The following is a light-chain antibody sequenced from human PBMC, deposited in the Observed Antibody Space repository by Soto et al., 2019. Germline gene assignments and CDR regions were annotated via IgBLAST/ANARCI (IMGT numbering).Light chain of an antibody. V-gene: IGKV3-20*01. CDR2: GAS. CDR3: QQYGSSRT. CDR1: QSVSSSY. J-gene: IGKJ1*01. Sequence: EIVWPQSPGTLSLSPGERATLSCRASQSVSSSYLAWYQQNPGQAPRLLIYGASSRATGIPDRFSGSGSGTDFTLTISRLEPEDFAVYYCQQYGSSRTFGQGTKVDIK.